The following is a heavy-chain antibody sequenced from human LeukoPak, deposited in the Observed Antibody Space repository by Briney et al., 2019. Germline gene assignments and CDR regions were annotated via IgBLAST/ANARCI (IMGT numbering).Heavy chain of an antibody. V-gene: IGHV4-34*01. D-gene: IGHD2-2*01. J-gene: IGHJ4*02. CDR3: ARQGGCSSTNCYARFDY. Sequence: SETLSLTCAVYGGSFSGYYWSWIRQPPGKGLEWIGEINHSGSTNYNPSLKSRVTISVDTSKNQFSLKLSSVTAADTAVYYCARQGGCSSTNCYARFDYWGQGTLVTVSS. CDR2: INHSGST. CDR1: GGSFSGYY.